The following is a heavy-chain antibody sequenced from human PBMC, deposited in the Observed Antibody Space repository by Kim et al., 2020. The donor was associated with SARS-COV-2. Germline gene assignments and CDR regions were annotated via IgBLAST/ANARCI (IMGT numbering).Heavy chain of an antibody. Sequence: GESLKISCKGSGYSFTSYWISWVRQMPGKGLEWMGRIDPSDSYTNYSPSFQGHVTISADKSISTAYLQWSSLKASDTAMYYCARDLIDVALDQVVITHHNNWFDPWGQGTLVTVSS. D-gene: IGHD3-22*01. CDR1: GYSFTSYW. J-gene: IGHJ5*02. CDR2: IDPSDSYT. CDR3: ARDLIDVALDQVVITHHNNWFDP. V-gene: IGHV5-10-1*01.